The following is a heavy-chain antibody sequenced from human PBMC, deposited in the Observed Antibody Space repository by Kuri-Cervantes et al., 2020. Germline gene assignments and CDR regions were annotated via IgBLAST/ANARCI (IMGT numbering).Heavy chain of an antibody. CDR3: ARGVVGAGYYYMDV. D-gene: IGHD3-10*01. CDR1: GYTFTSYG. J-gene: IGHJ6*03. Sequence: ASVKVSCKASGYTFTSYGISWVRQAPGQGLEWMGWISAYNGDTNYAQKLQGRVTMTTDTSTSTAYMELSSLRSEDTAVYYCARGVVGAGYYYMDVWGKGTTVTVSS. V-gene: IGHV1-18*01. CDR2: ISAYNGDT.